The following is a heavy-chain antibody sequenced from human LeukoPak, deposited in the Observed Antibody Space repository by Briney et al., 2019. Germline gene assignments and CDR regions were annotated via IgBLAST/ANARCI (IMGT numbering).Heavy chain of an antibody. J-gene: IGHJ4*02. CDR2: INHSGST. CDR1: GGSLSGYY. Sequence: SETLSLTCAVYGGSLSGYYWSWIRQPPGKGLEWIGEINHSGSTNYNPSLKSRVTISVDTSKNQFSLKLSSVTAADTAVHYCARGVYIAAAQYAYWGQGTLVTVSS. D-gene: IGHD6-13*01. V-gene: IGHV4-34*01. CDR3: ARGVYIAAAQYAY.